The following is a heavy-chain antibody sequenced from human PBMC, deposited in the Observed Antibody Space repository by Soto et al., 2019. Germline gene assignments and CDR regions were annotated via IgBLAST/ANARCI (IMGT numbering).Heavy chain of an antibody. V-gene: IGHV4-30-4*01. CDR1: GGPFRDAYSY. Sequence: TLSLTCTVSGGPFRDAYSYGTWIRQPPGKGLERMGYLSYTGSTYYNPSLRNRATISVDESSNHLSLRLSSVTAADTAVYYCARELEGGVFDIWGRGTLVTVSS. D-gene: IGHD2-8*02. CDR3: ARELEGGVFDI. CDR2: LSYTGST. J-gene: IGHJ3*02.